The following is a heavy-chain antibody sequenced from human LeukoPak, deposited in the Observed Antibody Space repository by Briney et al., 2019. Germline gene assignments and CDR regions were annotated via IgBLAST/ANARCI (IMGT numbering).Heavy chain of an antibody. D-gene: IGHD2-2*01. J-gene: IGHJ3*02. CDR3: AKDLPVDCSSTSCSPDAFDI. CDR1: GFTFSSYA. Sequence: GGSLRLSCAASGFTFSSYAMSWVRQAPGKGLEWVSAIGGSGGSTYYADSVKGRFTISRDNSKNTLYLQMNSLRAEDTAVYYCAKDLPVDCSSTSCSPDAFDIWGQGTMVTVSS. CDR2: IGGSGGST. V-gene: IGHV3-23*01.